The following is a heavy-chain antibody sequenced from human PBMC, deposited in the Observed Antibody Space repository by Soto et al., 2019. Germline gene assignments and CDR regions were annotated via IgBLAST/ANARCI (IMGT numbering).Heavy chain of an antibody. CDR2: IHHSGST. D-gene: IGHD2-2*02. Sequence: SETLSLTCAVSGDSISSMNWWSWVRQPPGKGLEWIGEIHHSGSTNYNPSLKSRVTISVEKSKNQFSLKLSSVTAADTAVYYCARGVLGYCISTSCYRPPPFDYWGQGTLVTVSS. CDR1: GDSISSMNW. V-gene: IGHV4-4*02. CDR3: ARGVLGYCISTSCYRPPPFDY. J-gene: IGHJ4*02.